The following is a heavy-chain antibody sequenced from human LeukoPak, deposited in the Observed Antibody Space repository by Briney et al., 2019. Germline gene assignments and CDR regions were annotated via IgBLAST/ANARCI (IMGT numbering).Heavy chain of an antibody. J-gene: IGHJ3*02. Sequence: SETLSLTCAVSGYSISSSNWWGWIRQPPGKGLEWIGYIYYSGSTYYNPSLKSRVTMSVDTSKNQFSLKLSSVTAVDTAVYYCASTYKSGPYAAFDIWGQGTMVTVSS. V-gene: IGHV4-28*01. D-gene: IGHD3-10*01. CDR3: ASTYKSGPYAAFDI. CDR2: IYYSGST. CDR1: GYSISSSNW.